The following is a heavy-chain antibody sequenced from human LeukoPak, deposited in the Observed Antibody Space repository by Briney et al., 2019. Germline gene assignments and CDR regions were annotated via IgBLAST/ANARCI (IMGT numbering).Heavy chain of an antibody. D-gene: IGHD1-26*01. CDR3: ARDSGSLPDY. J-gene: IGHJ4*02. CDR2: IYYSGST. CDR1: GGSISSSSYY. V-gene: IGHV4-39*02. Sequence: PSETLSLTCTVSGGSISSSSYYWGWIRQPPGKGLEWIGSIYYSGSTYYNPSLKSRVTISVDTSKNQFSLKLSSVTAADTAVYYCARDSGSLPDYWGQGTLVTVSS.